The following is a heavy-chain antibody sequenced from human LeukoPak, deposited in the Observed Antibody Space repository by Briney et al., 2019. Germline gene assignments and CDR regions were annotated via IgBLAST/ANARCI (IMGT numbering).Heavy chain of an antibody. V-gene: IGHV4-4*09. CDR1: GTSISRHY. D-gene: IGHD3-10*01. CDR2: ISTTGST. J-gene: IGHJ5*01. CDR3: ARQDGLWVGDLGGWFDF. Sequence: PSETLSLTRTVSGTSISRHYWSWLRQSAGLGLEWLGYISTTGSTTYNPSLEGRVTMSEDTSQNQLSLTLSSVTAADTAVYFCARQDGLWVGDLGGWFDFWGQGIQVTVSS.